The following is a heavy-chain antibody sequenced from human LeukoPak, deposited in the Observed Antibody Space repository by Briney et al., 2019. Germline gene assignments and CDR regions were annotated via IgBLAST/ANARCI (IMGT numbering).Heavy chain of an antibody. J-gene: IGHJ4*02. D-gene: IGHD4-17*01. Sequence: SETLSLTCTVSGGSISSYYWSWIRQPPGKGLEWIGYIYCSGSTNYNPSLKSRVTISVGTSENQFSLKLSSVTAADTAVYYCASRRYGPRRNYFDYWGQGTLVTVSS. CDR1: GGSISSYY. CDR2: IYCSGST. V-gene: IGHV4-59*01. CDR3: ASRRYGPRRNYFDY.